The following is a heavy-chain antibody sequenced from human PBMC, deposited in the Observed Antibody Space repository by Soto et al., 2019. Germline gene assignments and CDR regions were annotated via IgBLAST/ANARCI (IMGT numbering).Heavy chain of an antibody. CDR3: ARTLGGTVYYYGMDV. CDR2: IYYSGSS. D-gene: IGHD1-1*01. V-gene: IGHV4-39*01. J-gene: IGHJ6*02. CDR1: GGSISSSSYY. Sequence: SETLSLTCTVSGGSISSSSYYWGWIRQPPGKGLEWIGTIYYSGSSYYNPSLKSRVTVSVDTSKNQFSLKLSSVTAADTAVYHCARTLGGTVYYYGMDVWGQGTTVTVSS.